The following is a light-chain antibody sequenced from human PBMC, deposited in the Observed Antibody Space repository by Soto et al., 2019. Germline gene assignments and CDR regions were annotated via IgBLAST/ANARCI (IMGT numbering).Light chain of an antibody. Sequence: EIVVTQSPVTLSVSPGETATLSCRASQNVFNNLAWYQVKPGQAPRLLIYGASTRATGIPIRFSGSGSGTDFTLTINSLQSEDFAVYYCQQYNKWLTFGGGTKVDI. CDR2: GAS. V-gene: IGKV3-15*01. CDR1: QNVFNN. CDR3: QQYNKWLT. J-gene: IGKJ4*01.